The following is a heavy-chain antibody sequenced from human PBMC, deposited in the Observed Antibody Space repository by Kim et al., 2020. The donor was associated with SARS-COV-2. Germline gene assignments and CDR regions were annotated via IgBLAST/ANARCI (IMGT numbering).Heavy chain of an antibody. V-gene: IGHV3-30*01. D-gene: IGHD6-25*01. J-gene: IGHJ6*02. CDR3: ARGPADYYYGMDV. Sequence: AESGKSRFTHYRDTYKNKLYLQMNTLRAEDTAVYYCARGPADYYYGMDVWGQGTTVTVSS.